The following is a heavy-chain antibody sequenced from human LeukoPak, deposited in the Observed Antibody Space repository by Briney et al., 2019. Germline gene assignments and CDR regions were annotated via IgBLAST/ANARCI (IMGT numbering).Heavy chain of an antibody. V-gene: IGHV3-48*03. CDR1: GFTFSSYE. CDR2: ISSSGITI. J-gene: IGHJ5*02. D-gene: IGHD2-2*01. CDR3: ARGGDIVVVPAAMQGAYNWFDP. Sequence: GGSLRLSCAASGFTFSSYEMNWVRQAPGKGLEWVSYISSSGITIYYADSVKGRFTISRDNAKNSLYLQMNSLRAEDTAVYYCARGGDIVVVPAAMQGAYNWFDPWGQGTLVTVSS.